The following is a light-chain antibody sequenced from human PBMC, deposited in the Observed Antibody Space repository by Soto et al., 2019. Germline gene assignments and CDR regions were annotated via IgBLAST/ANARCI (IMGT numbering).Light chain of an antibody. CDR1: QNIDNF. Sequence: DIQMTQSPSSLSASVGDRVTITCRASQNIDNFLNWYQWRPGKAPKFLIFAASSLQGGVSSRFSGSGSGTDFTLTIINLQPEDFATYYCQQRYSAPPTFGQGTRLEMK. CDR3: QQRYSAPPT. CDR2: AAS. V-gene: IGKV1-39*01. J-gene: IGKJ2*01.